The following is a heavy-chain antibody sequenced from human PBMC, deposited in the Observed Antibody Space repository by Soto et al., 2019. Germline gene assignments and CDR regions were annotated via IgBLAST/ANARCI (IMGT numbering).Heavy chain of an antibody. CDR1: GFTFNNYA. CDR2: ISGGRSDT. J-gene: IGHJ4*02. V-gene: IGHV3-23*01. Sequence: EVQLLESGGGLVQPGGSLRLSCAASGFTFNNYAMYWVRQSPGKGLMWVSAISGGRSDTYYADSVNGRFTISRDNSKNTVDLQMNSLRADDTAVYYCAKGSSGHYDSFDYWGQGTLVTVSS. D-gene: IGHD3-22*01. CDR3: AKGSSGHYDSFDY.